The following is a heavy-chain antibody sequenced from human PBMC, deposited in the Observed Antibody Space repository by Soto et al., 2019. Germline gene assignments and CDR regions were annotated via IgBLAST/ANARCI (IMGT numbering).Heavy chain of an antibody. CDR2: IYPGDSDT. Sequence: GASLKISCKGSGYSFTSYWIGRVRQMPGKGLEWMGIIYPGDSDTRYSPSFQGQVTISADKSISTAYLQWSSLKASDISLYYCARDGVAGPFDYWGQGTLVTGSS. D-gene: IGHD6-19*01. J-gene: IGHJ4*02. CDR1: GYSFTSYW. CDR3: ARDGVAGPFDY. V-gene: IGHV5-51*01.